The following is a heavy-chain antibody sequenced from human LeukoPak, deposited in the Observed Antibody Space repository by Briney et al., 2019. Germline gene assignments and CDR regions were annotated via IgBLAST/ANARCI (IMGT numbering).Heavy chain of an antibody. CDR1: GFTFSSYA. CDR2: ISGSDGST. V-gene: IGHV3-23*01. J-gene: IGHJ4*02. CDR3: AKDKVKGYSGHDSYFDE. D-gene: IGHD5-12*01. Sequence: GSLRLSCAASGFTFSSYAMSWVRQAPGKGRVWVLVISGSDGSTYNAYTVNARFTISRDNPKNTFYLQTNSLRAEETAVYFCAKDKVKGYSGHDSYFDEWGEGTLLTVP.